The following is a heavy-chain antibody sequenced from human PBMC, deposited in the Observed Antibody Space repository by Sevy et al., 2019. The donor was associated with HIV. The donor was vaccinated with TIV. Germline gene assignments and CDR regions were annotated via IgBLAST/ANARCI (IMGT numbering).Heavy chain of an antibody. J-gene: IGHJ4*02. CDR3: AKYLGSYFDC. Sequence: ASVKVSCKVSGYTVTELSIHWVRQAPGKGLEWMGGFDADDGETIYAQKFQGRVTMTEDTSTDTAYMELSSLRSEDTDVYYCAKYLGSYFDCWGQGTMVTVSS. CDR1: GYTVTELS. CDR2: FDADDGET. V-gene: IGHV1-24*01. D-gene: IGHD7-27*01.